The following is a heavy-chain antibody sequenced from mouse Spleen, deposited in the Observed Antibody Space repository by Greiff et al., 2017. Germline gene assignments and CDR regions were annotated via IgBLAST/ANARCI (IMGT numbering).Heavy chain of an antibody. D-gene: IGHD2-12*01. CDR1: GFTFSSYA. V-gene: IGHV5-9*04. Sequence: DVKLVESGGGLVKLGGSLKLSCAASGFTFSSYAMSWVRQTPEKRLEWVATISSGGGNTYYPDSVKGRFTISRDNAKNTLYLQMSSLKSEDTAMYYCARHGNDVVWFAYWGQGTLVTVSA. J-gene: IGHJ3*01. CDR3: ARHGNDVVWFAY. CDR2: ISSGGGNT.